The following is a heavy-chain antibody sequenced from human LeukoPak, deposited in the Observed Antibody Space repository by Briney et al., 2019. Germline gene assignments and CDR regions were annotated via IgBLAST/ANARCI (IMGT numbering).Heavy chain of an antibody. D-gene: IGHD2-2*01. V-gene: IGHV4-4*07. Sequence: SETLSLTCNVSGRSISSCIYYWRWLRQPAGKGLEWIERIYTSGSTNYIPSLKSRVTMSVDTSKDQFSLKLSSVTAADTAVYYCARHCSSTSCYWGGKPTGTNWFDHWGQGTLVTVSS. CDR2: IYTSGST. J-gene: IGHJ5*02. CDR3: ARHCSSTSCYWGGKPTGTNWFDH. CDR1: GRSISSCIYY.